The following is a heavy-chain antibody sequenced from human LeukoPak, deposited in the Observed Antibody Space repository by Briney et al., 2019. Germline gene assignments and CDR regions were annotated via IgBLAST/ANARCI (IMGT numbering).Heavy chain of an antibody. CDR1: GYTFTSYG. V-gene: IGHV1-18*01. Sequence: ASVKVSCKASGYTFTSYGISWVRQAPGQGLEWMGWISAYNGNTNYAQKLQGRVTMTTDTSTSTAYMELRSLRSDDTAVYYCARDAEAGYSSSWLNYCYYYYMDVWGKGTTVTVSS. CDR3: ARDAEAGYSSSWLNYCYYYYMDV. CDR2: ISAYNGNT. D-gene: IGHD6-13*01. J-gene: IGHJ6*03.